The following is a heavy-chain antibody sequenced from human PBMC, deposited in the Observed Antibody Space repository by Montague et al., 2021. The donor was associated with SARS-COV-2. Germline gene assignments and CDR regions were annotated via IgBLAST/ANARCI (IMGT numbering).Heavy chain of an antibody. D-gene: IGHD3-22*01. CDR1: GDSISTYY. CDR3: ARGGATYYYDTSGYVNAFDT. CDR2: IYYNGYT. V-gene: IGHV4-59*01. J-gene: IGHJ3*02. Sequence: SETLSLTCTVPGDSISTYYWSWIRQPPGKGLEWIGYIYYNGYTNXNPSLKSRVTILVDTSKNQFSLRLSSVTAADTAVYFCARGGATYYYDTSGYVNAFDTWGQGTTVTVSS.